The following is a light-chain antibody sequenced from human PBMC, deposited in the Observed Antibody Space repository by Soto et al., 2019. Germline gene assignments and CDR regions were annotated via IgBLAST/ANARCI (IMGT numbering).Light chain of an antibody. V-gene: IGKV3-20*01. J-gene: IGKJ1*01. Sequence: EIVLTQSPGTLSLSPGERVTLSCRASQSVRSSYLAWYQQMPGQAPRLLIYGASRRATGIADRFSGRGSGTDFTLTISSLEPEDFAVYYCQQYGRSWTFGQGTKVESK. CDR1: QSVRSSY. CDR2: GAS. CDR3: QQYGRSWT.